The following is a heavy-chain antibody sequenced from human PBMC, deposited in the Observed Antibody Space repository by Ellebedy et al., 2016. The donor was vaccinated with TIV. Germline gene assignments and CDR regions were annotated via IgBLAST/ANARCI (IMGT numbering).Heavy chain of an antibody. CDR3: AKDTASAVSRPKDAYDV. Sequence: GGSLRLSXAASGFAFGDYAMHWVRQPPEKGLEWVSGISWNSAGTSYADPAGDRLTIFRDNDKKSLYLQIDNLRPEDTALYFCAKDTASAVSRPKDAYDVWGQGTMVTVSS. CDR1: GFAFGDYA. V-gene: IGHV3-9*01. CDR2: ISWNSAGT. J-gene: IGHJ3*01.